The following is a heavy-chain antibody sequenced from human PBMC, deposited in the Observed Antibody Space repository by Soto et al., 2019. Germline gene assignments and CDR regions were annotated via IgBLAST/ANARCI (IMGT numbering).Heavy chain of an antibody. J-gene: IGHJ6*02. CDR2: IYSIGNT. CDR1: GASIRSSAY. V-gene: IGHV4-39*01. D-gene: IGHD6-19*01. Sequence: TLSLTCTVSGASIRSSAYWGWIRQPPGKGLEWIGSIYSIGNTYYNPSLKSGVTISADTSKNQFSLNLISVTAADTAVYYCRRSSRYSTDVWGQGITVTVSS. CDR3: RRSSRYSTDV.